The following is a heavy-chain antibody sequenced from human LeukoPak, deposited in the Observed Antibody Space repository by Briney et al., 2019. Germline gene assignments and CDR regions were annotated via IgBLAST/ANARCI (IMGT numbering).Heavy chain of an antibody. J-gene: IGHJ4*02. Sequence: PGGSLRLSCAASGFTFSSYAMSWVRQAPGKGLEWVSAISGSGGSTYYADSVKGRFTISRDNSKNTLYLQMNSLRAEDTAVYYCAKGVLRYCSSTSCRGFDYWGQGTLVTVSS. CDR1: GFTFSSYA. D-gene: IGHD2-2*01. CDR2: ISGSGGST. V-gene: IGHV3-23*01. CDR3: AKGVLRYCSSTSCRGFDY.